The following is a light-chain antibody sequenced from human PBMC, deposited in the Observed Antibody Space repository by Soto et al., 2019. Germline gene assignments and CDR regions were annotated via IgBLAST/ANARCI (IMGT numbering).Light chain of an antibody. Sequence: QSELTQPPSASGTPGQRVTISCSGSSSNIGSNSINWYQQFPGTAPKLLIYNNNQRPSGVPDRFSGSKFGTSVSLAISGLQSEDEADYYCAAWDDSLNGVVFGGGTKLTVL. CDR3: AAWDDSLNGVV. CDR2: NNN. CDR1: SSNIGSNS. J-gene: IGLJ2*01. V-gene: IGLV1-44*01.